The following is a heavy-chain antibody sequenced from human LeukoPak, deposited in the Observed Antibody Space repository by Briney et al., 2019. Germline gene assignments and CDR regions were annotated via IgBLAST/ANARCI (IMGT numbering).Heavy chain of an antibody. CDR2: IIPIFGTA. Sequence: ASVKVSCKASGGTVSSYAISWVRQAPGQGLEWMGGIIPIFGTANYAQKFQGRVTITADESTSTAYMELSSLRSEDTAVYYCARSSGYYYDSSGRNYFDYWGQGTLVTVSS. V-gene: IGHV1-69*13. J-gene: IGHJ4*02. CDR1: GGTVSSYA. D-gene: IGHD3-22*01. CDR3: ARSSGYYYDSSGRNYFDY.